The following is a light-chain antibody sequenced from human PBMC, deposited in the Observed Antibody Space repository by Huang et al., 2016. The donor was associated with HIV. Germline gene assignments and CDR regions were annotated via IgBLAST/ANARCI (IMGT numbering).Light chain of an antibody. CDR3: LQAYNYPLT. CDR2: GAT. CDR1: QDIRHA. Sequence: AIQMTQSPSSLSASVGDRVTISCRASQDIRHALGCYQQIPGKAPKLLIYGATSVQSGVPSRFSGRESGTDFSLTISNLQPEDFATYYCLQAYNYPLTFGGGTKVGI. V-gene: IGKV1-6*01. J-gene: IGKJ4*01.